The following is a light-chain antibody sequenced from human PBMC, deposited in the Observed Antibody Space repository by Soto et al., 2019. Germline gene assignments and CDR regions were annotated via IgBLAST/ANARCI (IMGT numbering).Light chain of an antibody. V-gene: IGKV3-15*01. CDR3: QQYDNLPPYT. CDR2: DTS. CDR1: QSVRGN. Sequence: DRVMTQSPATLSVSPGETATLSCRASQSVRGNLAWYQQRPGQAPRLLIYDTSTRAAGIPARFSGSGSGTEFTLTIRSLQSEDFAVYFCQQYDNLPPYTFGPGTKLEIK. J-gene: IGKJ2*01.